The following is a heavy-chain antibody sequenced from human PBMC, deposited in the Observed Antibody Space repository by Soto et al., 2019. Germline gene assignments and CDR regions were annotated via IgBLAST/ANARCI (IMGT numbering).Heavy chain of an antibody. CDR1: GGTFSTHV. J-gene: IGHJ5*02. CDR3: VRGGSYNSGWDIWFDP. V-gene: IGHV1-69*01. CDR2: IVPKFGTT. Sequence: QVQLVQSGAEVKKPGSSVKVSCKTSGGTFSTHVIGWVRQAPGQGLECMGGIVPKFGTTNYAHKFKGRVKITADDSTSTAYMEVSSLTSEATSVYYCVRGGSYNSGWDIWFDPWGQVPLVTVS. D-gene: IGHD6-19*01.